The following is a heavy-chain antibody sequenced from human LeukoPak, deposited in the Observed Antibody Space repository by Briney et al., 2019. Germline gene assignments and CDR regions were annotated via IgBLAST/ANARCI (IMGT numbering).Heavy chain of an antibody. J-gene: IGHJ4*02. CDR3: ARDCSGGTCYLGVLDY. CDR1: SCSLSSSY. D-gene: IGHD2-15*01. Sequence: SERLSLTCTLSSCSLSSSYWSWIRQPAGKGLEWIGRIYTSGRSNYNPSLKSRVAMSVDTSKNQFSLDLTSVTAADAAVYYCARDCSGGTCYLGVLDYWGQGILVTVSS. V-gene: IGHV4-4*07. CDR2: IYTSGRS.